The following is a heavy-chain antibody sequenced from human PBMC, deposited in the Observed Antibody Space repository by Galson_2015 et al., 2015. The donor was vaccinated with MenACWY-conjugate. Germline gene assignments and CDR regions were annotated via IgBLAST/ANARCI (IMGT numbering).Heavy chain of an antibody. J-gene: IGHJ6*02. CDR3: ARGHYGMDV. V-gene: IGHV3-7*03. CDR1: GFTFRNSW. CDR2: IKKDGSEK. Sequence: SLRLSCAVSGFTFRNSWMTWVRQAPGKGLEWVARIKKDGSEKYYVDSVKGRFTISRDNTKNSMYLEMNSLRAEDMAVCYCARGHYGMDVWGQGTTVTASS.